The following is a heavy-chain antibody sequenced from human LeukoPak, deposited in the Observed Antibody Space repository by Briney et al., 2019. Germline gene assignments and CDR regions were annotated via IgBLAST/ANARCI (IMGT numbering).Heavy chain of an antibody. J-gene: IGHJ5*02. CDR1: GFTFSSYW. V-gene: IGHV3-74*01. Sequence: PGGSLRLSCAASGFTFSSYWMHWVRQAPGKGLVWVSRINSDGSTTSYADSVKGRFTISRDNPKNTLYLQMNSLRAEDTAVYYCAREGNPLNYDSSGYAAWGQGTLVTVSS. CDR2: INSDGSTT. D-gene: IGHD3-22*01. CDR3: AREGNPLNYDSSGYAA.